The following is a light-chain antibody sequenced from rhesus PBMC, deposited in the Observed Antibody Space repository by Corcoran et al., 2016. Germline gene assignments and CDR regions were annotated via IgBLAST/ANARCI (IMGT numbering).Light chain of an antibody. J-gene: IGKJ2*01. Sequence: EIVMTQSPATLSLSPGERATFSCRASQSVITRLAWYQQKPGQAPRLPIYGASTRATGIPARFSGSGSGTDFTLTISRLEPEDVAVYFCLQHTNWPHTFGQGTKVEIK. V-gene: IGKV3-24*01. CDR3: LQHTNWPHT. CDR2: GAS. CDR1: QSVITR.